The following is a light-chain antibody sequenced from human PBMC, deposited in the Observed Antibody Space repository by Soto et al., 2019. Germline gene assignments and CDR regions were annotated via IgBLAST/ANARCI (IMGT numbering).Light chain of an antibody. CDR3: GSYTTSSNYV. Sequence: QSALTQPASVSGSPGQSITISCSGSSSDIGAYNYVSWYQHHPGKVPKVMIYEVTNRPSGVSNRFSGSKSGNTASLTISGLRAEDEADYYCGSYTTSSNYVFGTGTKLTVL. CDR1: SSDIGAYNY. CDR2: EVT. J-gene: IGLJ1*01. V-gene: IGLV2-14*01.